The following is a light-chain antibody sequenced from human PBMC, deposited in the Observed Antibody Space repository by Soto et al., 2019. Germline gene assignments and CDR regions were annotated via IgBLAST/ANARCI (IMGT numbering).Light chain of an antibody. CDR2: ATS. J-gene: IGKJ5*01. Sequence: EIVMTQSLATLSVSPGERATLSCRASQRVSNNLAWYQQRPGRSPRLLIYATSTRATGIPARFSGSGSGTEFTLTISSLQSEDFAVYYCQQYDNWPPPFGQGTRLEIK. V-gene: IGKV3-15*01. CDR3: QQYDNWPPP. CDR1: QRVSNN.